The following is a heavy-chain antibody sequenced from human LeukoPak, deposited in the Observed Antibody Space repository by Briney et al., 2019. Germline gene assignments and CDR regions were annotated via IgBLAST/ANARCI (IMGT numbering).Heavy chain of an antibody. CDR3: ARDFRYYGSGSYLDY. J-gene: IGHJ4*02. Sequence: ASVKVSCKASGYTFTSYYMHWVRQAPGQGLEWMGIINPSGGSTSYAQKFQGRDTMTRDTSTSTVYMELSSLRSEDTAVYYCARDFRYYGSGSYLDYWGQGTLVTVSS. CDR2: INPSGGST. V-gene: IGHV1-46*01. D-gene: IGHD3-10*01. CDR1: GYTFTSYY.